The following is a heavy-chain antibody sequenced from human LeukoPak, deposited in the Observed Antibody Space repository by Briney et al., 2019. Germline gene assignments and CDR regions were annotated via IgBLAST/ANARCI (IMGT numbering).Heavy chain of an antibody. Sequence: SGPTLVKPTQTLTLTCTFSGFSLSTSGVGVGWIRQPPGKALEWLALIYWNDDKRYSPSLKSRLTITKDTSKNQVVLTMTNMDPVDTATYYCAHSYLPWFGESLDYWGQGTLVTVSS. CDR1: GFSLSTSGVG. J-gene: IGHJ4*02. CDR2: IYWNDDK. CDR3: AHSYLPWFGESLDY. V-gene: IGHV2-5*01. D-gene: IGHD3-10*01.